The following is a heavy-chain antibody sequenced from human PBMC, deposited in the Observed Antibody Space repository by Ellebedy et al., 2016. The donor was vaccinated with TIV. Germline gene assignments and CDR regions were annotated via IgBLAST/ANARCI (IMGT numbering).Heavy chain of an antibody. V-gene: IGHV4-59*08. CDR3: AGTEYIGFWGY. CDR1: GFTVSSNY. Sequence: ESLKISCAASGFTVSSNYMSWIRQPPGKGLEWIGYIYYSGSTNYNPSLKSRVTITVDTSKNQFSLKLSSVTAADTAVYYCAGTEYIGFWGYWGQGTLVTISS. J-gene: IGHJ4*02. CDR2: IYYSGST. D-gene: IGHD3-16*01.